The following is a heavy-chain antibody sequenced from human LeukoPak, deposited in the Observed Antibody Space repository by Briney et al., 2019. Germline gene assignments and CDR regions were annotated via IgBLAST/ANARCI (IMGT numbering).Heavy chain of an antibody. V-gene: IGHV4-39*02. CDR3: AREGAAAGKIDY. CDR1: GGSISSYY. J-gene: IGHJ4*02. CDR2: IYYSGST. D-gene: IGHD6-13*01. Sequence: PSETLSLTCTVSGGSISSYYWGWIRQPPGKGLEWIGSIYYSGSTYYNPSLKSRVTISVDTSKNQFSLKLSSVTAADTAVYYCAREGAAAGKIDYWGQGTLVTVSS.